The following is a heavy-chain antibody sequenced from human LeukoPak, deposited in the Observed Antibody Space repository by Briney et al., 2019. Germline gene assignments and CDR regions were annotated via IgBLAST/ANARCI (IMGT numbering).Heavy chain of an antibody. D-gene: IGHD1-26*01. CDR2: ISGSGDTT. J-gene: IGHJ6*02. CDR3: AKCSGSYYYGMDV. Sequence: WGSLRLSCAASGFTFSSYAMTWVRQAPGKGLEWISDISGSGDTTYYADSVKGRFTISRNNFKNTLYLQMNSLRAEDTAVYYCAKCSGSYYYGMDVWGQGTTVTVSS. V-gene: IGHV3-23*01. CDR1: GFTFSSYA.